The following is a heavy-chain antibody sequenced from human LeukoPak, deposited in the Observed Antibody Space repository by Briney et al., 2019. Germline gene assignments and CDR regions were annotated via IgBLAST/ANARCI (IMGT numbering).Heavy chain of an antibody. J-gene: IGHJ6*03. CDR3: AELGITMIGGV. Sequence: GGSLRLSCAASGFTLRFYDMSWVRQAPGEGLEWVSSISGSSSFTYYADSVKGRFTISRDNSNSTVYLQMNSLRAEDTAVYYCAELGITMIGGVWGKGTTVTISS. CDR2: ISGSSSFT. V-gene: IGHV3-23*01. CDR1: GFTLRFYD. D-gene: IGHD3-10*02.